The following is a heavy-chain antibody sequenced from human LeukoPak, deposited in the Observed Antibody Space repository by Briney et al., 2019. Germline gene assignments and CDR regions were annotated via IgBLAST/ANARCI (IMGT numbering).Heavy chain of an antibody. D-gene: IGHD3-10*01. CDR2: ISWNSGSI. V-gene: IGHV3-9*01. Sequence: PGGSLRLSCAASGFTFDDYAMHWVRQAPGKGLEWVSGISWNSGSIGYADSVKGRFTISRDNAKNSLYLQTNSLRAEDTALYYCAKDRTAGGSGSYYRGPFDYWGQGTLVTVSS. CDR3: AKDRTAGGSGSYYRGPFDY. J-gene: IGHJ4*02. CDR1: GFTFDDYA.